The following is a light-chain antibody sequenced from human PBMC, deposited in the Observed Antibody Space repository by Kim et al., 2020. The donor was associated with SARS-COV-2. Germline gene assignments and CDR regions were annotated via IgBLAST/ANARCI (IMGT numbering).Light chain of an antibody. V-gene: IGLV2-14*01. J-gene: IGLJ1*01. Sequence: QSALTQPASVSGSPGQSITISCTGTSSDVGYYNYVSWYQQHPGRAPKVLIYDVRKRPSGISNRFSGSKSGNTASLTISGLQAEDEAEYYCSSYTSSSTFVFGGWTKVTVL. CDR1: SSDVGYYNY. CDR3: SSYTSSSTFV. CDR2: DVR.